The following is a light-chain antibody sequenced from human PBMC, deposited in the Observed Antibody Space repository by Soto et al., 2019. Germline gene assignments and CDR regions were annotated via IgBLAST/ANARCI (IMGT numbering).Light chain of an antibody. Sequence: IQMTQSPSSLSASVGARVTITCRASQGISNEFGWYQQRPGKAPKVLIYGASNLQSGVPSRFSGSASGTDFTLTISRLEPEDFATYYCLQDYTYPWTFGQGTKVEMK. J-gene: IGKJ1*01. V-gene: IGKV1-6*01. CDR3: LQDYTYPWT. CDR1: QGISNE. CDR2: GAS.